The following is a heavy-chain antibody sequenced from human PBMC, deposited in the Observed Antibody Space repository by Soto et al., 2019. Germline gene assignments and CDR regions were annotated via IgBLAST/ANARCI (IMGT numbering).Heavy chain of an antibody. Sequence: QVQLDQWGAGLLKPSETLSLTCAVYGGSFSGYYWSWIRQSPGKGLEWIGEIDYTGSTNYNPSLESRVNISVDTSKNQFSLKVTYVTAADTAVYYCATGYGSGSYSHWGQGNLVTVSS. CDR3: ATGYGSGSYSH. CDR2: IDYTGST. J-gene: IGHJ1*01. V-gene: IGHV4-34*01. D-gene: IGHD3-10*01. CDR1: GGSFSGYY.